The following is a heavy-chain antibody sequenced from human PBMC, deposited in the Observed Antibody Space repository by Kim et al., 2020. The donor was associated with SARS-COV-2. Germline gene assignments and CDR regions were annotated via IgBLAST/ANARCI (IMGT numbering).Heavy chain of an antibody. V-gene: IGHV3-21*01. Sequence: GSLRLSCAASGFTFSSYSMNWVRQAPGKGLEWVSSISSSSSYIYYADSVKGRFTISRDNAKNSLYLQMNSLRAEDTAVYYCARVSRIGSYYYYYGMDVWGQGTTVTVSS. CDR3: ARVSRIGSYYYYYGMDV. CDR2: ISSSSSYI. CDR1: GFTFSSYS. D-gene: IGHD3-10*01. J-gene: IGHJ6*02.